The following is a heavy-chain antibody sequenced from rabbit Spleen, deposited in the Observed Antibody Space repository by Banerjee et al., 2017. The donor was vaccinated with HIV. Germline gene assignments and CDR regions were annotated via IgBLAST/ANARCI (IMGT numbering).Heavy chain of an antibody. Sequence: QEQLVESGGGLVQPGGSLKLSCKASGFDFSTYGVSWVRQAPGEGLEWIGDIDPVFGSTVYASWVKGRFTISSHNAQNTLYLQLNSLTAADTATYFCVREAGYAGYGDGNLGGPGTLVTVS. CDR2: IDPVFGST. J-gene: IGHJ6*01. CDR1: GFDFSTYG. D-gene: IGHD7-1*01. V-gene: IGHV1S47*01. CDR3: VREAGYAGYGDGNL.